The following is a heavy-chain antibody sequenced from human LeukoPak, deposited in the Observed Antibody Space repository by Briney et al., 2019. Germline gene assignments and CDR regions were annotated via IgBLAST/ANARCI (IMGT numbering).Heavy chain of an antibody. CDR1: GFSLSRNG. CDR3: AKDMRWFGESGVFDI. V-gene: IGHV3-30*02. CDR2: ILSDGSYE. J-gene: IGHJ3*02. Sequence: PGGSLRLSCATSGFSLSRNGMHWVRQAPGQGLEWVAFILSDGSYEYYADSVKGRFTISRDNAKNSLYLQMNSLRAEDTALYYCAKDMRWFGESGVFDIWGQGTMVTVSS. D-gene: IGHD3-10*01.